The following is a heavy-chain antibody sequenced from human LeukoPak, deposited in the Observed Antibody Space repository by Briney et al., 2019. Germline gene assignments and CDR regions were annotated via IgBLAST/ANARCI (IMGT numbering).Heavy chain of an antibody. J-gene: IGHJ4*02. Sequence: GGSPRLSCADSGFTFSNSWMAWVRQVPGKGLEWVANIDEDGSQKNYLDSVKGRFTISRDNAKKSLYLQMNSLRVEDTAVYYCARDRAYNRFDYWGQGTLVTVSS. D-gene: IGHD5-24*01. CDR3: ARDRAYNRFDY. CDR1: GFTFSNSW. V-gene: IGHV3-7*01. CDR2: IDEDGSQK.